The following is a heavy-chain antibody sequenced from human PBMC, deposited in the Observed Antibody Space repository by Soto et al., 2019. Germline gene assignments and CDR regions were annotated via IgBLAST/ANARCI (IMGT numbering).Heavy chain of an antibody. J-gene: IGHJ5*02. CDR2: IYHSGST. V-gene: IGHV4-30-4*01. D-gene: IGHD1-26*01. Sequence: KTSETLSLTCTVSGDSISSVDHYWSWIRQPPGKGLEWMGYIYHSGSTHYNPSLNSRLTISIDTSTNRFSLNLTSVTAADTAVYFCARLRWETENNWFDPWGQGALVTVS. CDR3: ARLRWETENNWFDP. CDR1: GDSISSVDHY.